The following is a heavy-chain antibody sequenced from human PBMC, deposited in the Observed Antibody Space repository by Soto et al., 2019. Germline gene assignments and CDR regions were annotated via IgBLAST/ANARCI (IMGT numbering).Heavy chain of an antibody. J-gene: IGHJ4*02. V-gene: IGHV3-66*01. Sequence: GGSLRLSCAASGFTVSSNYMSWVRQAPGKGLEWVSVIYSGGSTYYADSVKGRFTIPRDNSKNTLYLQMNSLRAEDTAVYYCARDVRYCTNGVCYTATDWGQGTLVTVSS. CDR1: GFTVSSNY. CDR3: ARDVRYCTNGVCYTATD. D-gene: IGHD2-8*01. CDR2: IYSGGST.